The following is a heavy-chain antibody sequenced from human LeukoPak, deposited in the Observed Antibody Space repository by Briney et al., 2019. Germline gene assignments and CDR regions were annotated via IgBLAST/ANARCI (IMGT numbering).Heavy chain of an antibody. CDR3: ARDLGNSGWYTFDF. CDR1: GDSVSSKNGA. V-gene: IGHV6-1*01. D-gene: IGHD6-19*01. CDR2: TYYRSKRYD. J-gene: IGHJ5*01. Sequence: SQTLSLTCAISGDSVSSKNGAWNWIRQSPSRGLEWLGSTYYRSKRYDEYADSVKGRVTISPDTSKNQFSLHVFSVTPEDTAVYYCARDLGNSGWYTFDFWGQGTLVTVSS.